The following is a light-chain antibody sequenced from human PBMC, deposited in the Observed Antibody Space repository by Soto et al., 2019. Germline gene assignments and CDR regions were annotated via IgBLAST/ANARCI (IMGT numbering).Light chain of an antibody. J-gene: IGKJ3*01. CDR3: HQFGSSPLVT. CDR2: RAS. V-gene: IGKV3-20*01. Sequence: EIVLTQSPGTLSLSPGERATLSCRASQAISSSFFAWYQQKPGQAPRLLIYRASRRAPGIPDRFSGSGSWTDFTLTISRLEPEDFAVYYCHQFGSSPLVTFGPGTKVEIK. CDR1: QAISSSF.